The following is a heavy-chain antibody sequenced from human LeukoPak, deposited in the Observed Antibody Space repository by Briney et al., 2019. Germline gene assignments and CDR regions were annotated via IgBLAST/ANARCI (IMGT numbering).Heavy chain of an antibody. V-gene: IGHV4-39*01. CDR3: ARHRVPQLRFFDLNWFDP. CDR1: GGSFSGYY. Sequence: SETLSLTCAVYGGSFSGYYWGWIRQPPGKGLEWIGSIYYSGRTYYNPSLKSRVTISVDTSKNQFSLKLSSVTATDTAVYYCARHRVPQLRFFDLNWFDPWGQGTLVTVSS. J-gene: IGHJ5*02. D-gene: IGHD3-9*01. CDR2: IYYSGRT.